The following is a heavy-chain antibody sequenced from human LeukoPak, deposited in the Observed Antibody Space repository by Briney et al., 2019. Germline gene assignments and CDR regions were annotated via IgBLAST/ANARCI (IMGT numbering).Heavy chain of an antibody. CDR1: GYTLTELS. V-gene: IGHV1-24*01. J-gene: IGHJ4*02. CDR3: ATEVFRGYYYDSSGSKVGKNRFDY. D-gene: IGHD3-22*01. CDR2: FDPEDGET. Sequence: GASVQVSCKVSGYTLTELSMHWVGQPPGKGLEGMGGFDPEDGETIYAQKFQGRVTMTEDTSTDTAYMELSSLRSEDTAVYYCATEVFRGYYYDSSGSKVGKNRFDYWGQGTLITVSS.